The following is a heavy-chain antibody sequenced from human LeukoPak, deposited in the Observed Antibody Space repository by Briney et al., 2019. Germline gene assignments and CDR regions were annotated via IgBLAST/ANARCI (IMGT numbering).Heavy chain of an antibody. J-gene: IGHJ4*02. CDR3: ARVPITMIVVVIADY. V-gene: IGHV3-7*01. CDR2: IKQDGSEK. CDR1: GFTFSSYW. Sequence: PGGSLRLSCAASGFTFSSYWMSWVRQAPGKGLEWVANIKQDGSEKYYVDSVKGRFTISRDNAKNSLYLQMNSLRAEGTAVYYCARVPITMIVVVIADYWGEGTLVTVSS. D-gene: IGHD3-22*01.